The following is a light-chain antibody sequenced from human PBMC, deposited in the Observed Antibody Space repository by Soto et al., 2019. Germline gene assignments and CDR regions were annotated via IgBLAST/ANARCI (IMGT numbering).Light chain of an antibody. CDR2: AGS. CDR1: SSDIGSFYL. V-gene: IGLV2-14*02. CDR3: AAWDDSLSAV. Sequence: QSALTQPASVSGSPGQSITISCTGSSSDIGSFYLVSWYQQHPGNAPKLIIHAGSERPSGVSDRFSGSKSGTSASLAISGLRSEDEADYYCAAWDDSLSAVFGGGTKLTVL. J-gene: IGLJ3*02.